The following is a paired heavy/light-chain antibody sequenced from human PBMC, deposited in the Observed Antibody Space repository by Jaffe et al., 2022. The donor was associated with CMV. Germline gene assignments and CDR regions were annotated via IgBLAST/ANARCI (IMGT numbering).Heavy chain of an antibody. J-gene: IGHJ6*02. CDR1: GFPFGSYT. Sequence: EVQLLESGGGLVQPGGSLRLSCAASGFPFGSYTMNWVRQAPGKGLEWVSAISGSGGTTYNADSMKGRFIISRDNSKDMMYLQMNGLRVEDTAVYFCAKALDYGDYDYDLWDYGMDVWGQGTTVTVSS. CDR2: ISGSGGTT. D-gene: IGHD4-17*01. CDR3: AKALDYGDYDYDLWDYGMDV. V-gene: IGHV3-23*01.
Light chain of an antibody. V-gene: IGLV2-8*01. CDR1: SSDVGASNY. Sequence: QSALTQPPSASGSPGQAVTISCTGTSSDVGASNYVCWYQQHPGKAPKLMIYEVTKRPPGVPDRFSGSKSGNTASLTVSGLQAEDEADYYCSSYAGSDNLRVFGGGTKLTVL. CDR2: EVT. J-gene: IGLJ3*02. CDR3: SSYAGSDNLRV.